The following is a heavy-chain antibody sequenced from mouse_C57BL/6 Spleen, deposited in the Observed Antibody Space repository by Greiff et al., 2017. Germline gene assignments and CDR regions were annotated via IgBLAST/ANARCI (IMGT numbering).Heavy chain of an antibody. V-gene: IGHV8-8*01. Sequence: QVTLKVSGPGILQPSQTLSLTCSFSGFSLSTFGMGVGWLRQPSGKGLVWLAHIWWDDDKYYNPALKSRLTISKDTSKNQVFLKIANVDTADTATYYCGRPLYGSARDYAMDYWGQGTSVTVSS. J-gene: IGHJ4*01. CDR2: IWWDDDK. CDR1: GFSLSTFGMG. D-gene: IGHD3-3*01. CDR3: GRPLYGSARDYAMDY.